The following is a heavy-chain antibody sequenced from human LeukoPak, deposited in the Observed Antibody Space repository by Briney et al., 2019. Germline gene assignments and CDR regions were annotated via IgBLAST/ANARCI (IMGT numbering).Heavy chain of an antibody. CDR3: ARESDLYCSSTSCSYDY. D-gene: IGHD2-2*01. J-gene: IGHJ4*02. CDR1: GYSFTSYW. CDR2: IDPSDSYT. V-gene: IGHV5-10-1*01. Sequence: GESLRISCKGSGYSFTSYWISWVRQMPGKGLEWMGRIDPSDSYTNYSPSFQGHVTISADKSISTAYLQWSGLKASDTAMYYCARESDLYCSSTSCSYDYWGQGTLVTVSS.